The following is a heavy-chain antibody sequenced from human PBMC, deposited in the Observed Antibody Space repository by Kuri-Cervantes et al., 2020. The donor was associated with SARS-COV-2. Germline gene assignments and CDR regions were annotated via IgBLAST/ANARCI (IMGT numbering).Heavy chain of an antibody. CDR3: ARRARVWFGEDAPITFQLGGMDV. CDR1: GASISSDY. V-gene: IGHV4-59*08. D-gene: IGHD3-10*01. Sequence: SETLSLTCTVSGASISSDYWSWIRQSPGKGLEWIGYIYYIGSTNYNPSLKSRVTISVDTSKNQFSLKLSSVTAADTAVYYCARRARVWFGEDAPITFQLGGMDVWGQGTTVTVSS. CDR2: IYYIGST. J-gene: IGHJ6*02.